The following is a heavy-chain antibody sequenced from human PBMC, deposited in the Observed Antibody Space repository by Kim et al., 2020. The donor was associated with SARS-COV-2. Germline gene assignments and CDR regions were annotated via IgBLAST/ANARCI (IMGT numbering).Heavy chain of an antibody. J-gene: IGHJ6*01. V-gene: IGHV4-34*01. Sequence: SETLSLTCAVYGGSFSGYYWSWIRQPPGKGLEWIGEINHSGSTNYNPSLKSRVTISVDTSKNQFSLKLSSVTAADTAVYYCARGRAWTTVVTLGLGYYY. D-gene: IGHD4-17*01. CDR1: GGSFSGYY. CDR3: ARGRAWTTVVTLGLGYYY. CDR2: INHSGST.